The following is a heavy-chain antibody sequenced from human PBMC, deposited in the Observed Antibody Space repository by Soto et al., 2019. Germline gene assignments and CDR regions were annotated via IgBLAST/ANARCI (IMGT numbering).Heavy chain of an antibody. V-gene: IGHV3-48*03. CDR3: ARVGYSYGPLALAFDY. CDR1: GFTCSSYE. D-gene: IGHD5-18*01. J-gene: IGHJ4*02. CDR2: ISSSGSTI. Sequence: EVQLVESGGGLVQPGGSLRLSCAASGFTCSSYEMNWVRQAPGKGLEWVSYISSSGSTIYYADSVKGRFTISRDNAKNSLYLQMNSLRAEDTAVYYCARVGYSYGPLALAFDYWGQGTLVTVSS.